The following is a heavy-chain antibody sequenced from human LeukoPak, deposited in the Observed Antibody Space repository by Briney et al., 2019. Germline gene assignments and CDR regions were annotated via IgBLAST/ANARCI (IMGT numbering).Heavy chain of an antibody. Sequence: ASVKVSCKASGYTFTSYYIHWVRQAPRQGLEWMGIINPSGGSTRYAQKFQGRVTMTRDTSTSTVYMEVSSLRSEDTAVYYCARDFRYDPRVEYYYYGMDVWGQGTTVTVSS. J-gene: IGHJ6*02. CDR2: INPSGGST. D-gene: IGHD5-12*01. CDR1: GYTFTSYY. V-gene: IGHV1-46*01. CDR3: ARDFRYDPRVEYYYYGMDV.